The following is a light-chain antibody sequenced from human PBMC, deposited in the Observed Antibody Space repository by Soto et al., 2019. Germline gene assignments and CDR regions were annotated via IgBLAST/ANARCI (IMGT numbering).Light chain of an antibody. CDR2: GAS. J-gene: IGKJ1*01. CDR3: QQYNNWPLT. V-gene: IGKV3-15*01. CDR1: QSVSSN. Sequence: EIVMTQSPATLSVSPGERATLSCRASQSVSSNLAWYQQKPGQAPRLLIYGASTRATGIPARFSGSRSGTEFTLTISSLQSEDFAVYYCQQYNNWPLTFGQGTK.